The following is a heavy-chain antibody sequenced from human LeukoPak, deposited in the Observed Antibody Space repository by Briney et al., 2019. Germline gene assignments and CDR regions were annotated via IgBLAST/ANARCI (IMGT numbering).Heavy chain of an antibody. D-gene: IGHD3-16*01. Sequence: GGSLRLSCAASGFTFSSYSMNWVRQAPGKGLEWVSSISSSSSYIYYADSVKGRFTISRDNAKNSLYLQMNSLRAEDTAVYYCARSGENVWGSYSTFGDYWGQGTLVTVSS. V-gene: IGHV3-21*01. CDR3: ARSGENVWGSYSTFGDY. CDR1: GFTFSSYS. J-gene: IGHJ4*02. CDR2: ISSSSSYI.